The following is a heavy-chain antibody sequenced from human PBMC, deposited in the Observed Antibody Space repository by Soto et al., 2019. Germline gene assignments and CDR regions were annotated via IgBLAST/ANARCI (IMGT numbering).Heavy chain of an antibody. Sequence: GGSLRLSCAASGFTFSSYGMHWVRQAPGKGLEWVAVISYDGSNKYYADSVKGRFTISRDNSKNTLYLQMNSLRAEDTAVYYCAKDVEALARVGGMDVCGQGTTGTVSS. J-gene: IGHJ6*02. CDR3: AKDVEALARVGGMDV. V-gene: IGHV3-30*18. D-gene: IGHD6-6*01. CDR1: GFTFSSYG. CDR2: ISYDGSNK.